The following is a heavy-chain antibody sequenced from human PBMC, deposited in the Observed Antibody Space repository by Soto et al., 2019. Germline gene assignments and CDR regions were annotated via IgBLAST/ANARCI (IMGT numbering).Heavy chain of an antibody. J-gene: IGHJ6*02. V-gene: IGHV1-69*13. CDR3: ARGFKGGPGNYYGSGKYYNRTYYCYCIDV. Sequence: ASVKVSCKASGGTFSSYAISWVRQAPGQGLEWIGGIIPIFGTANYAQKFQGRVTITADESTSPAYMELSSLRSEETAVHYCARGFKGGPGNYYGSGKYYNRTYYCYCIDVWGQGTTVSVSS. D-gene: IGHD3-10*01. CDR2: IIPIFGTA. CDR1: GGTFSSYA.